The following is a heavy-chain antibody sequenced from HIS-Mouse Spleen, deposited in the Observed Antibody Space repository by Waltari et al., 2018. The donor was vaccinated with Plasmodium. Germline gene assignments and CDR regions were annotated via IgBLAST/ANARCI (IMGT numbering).Heavy chain of an antibody. CDR3: ASSWYWYFDL. CDR1: GSTFSSYW. CDR2: IKQDGREK. J-gene: IGHJ2*01. V-gene: IGHV3-7*01. D-gene: IGHD6-13*01. Sequence: EVQLVVSGGGLVQPGGSLRLSCAPSGSTFSSYWMSWVRQAPGKGLEWVANIKQDGREKYYVDSVKGRFTISRDNAKNSLYLQMNSLRAEDTAVYYCASSWYWYFDLWGRGTLVTVSS.